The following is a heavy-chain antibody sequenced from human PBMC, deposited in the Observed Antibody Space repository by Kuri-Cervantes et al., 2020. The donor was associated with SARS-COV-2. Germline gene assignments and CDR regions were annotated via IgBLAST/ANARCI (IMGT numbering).Heavy chain of an antibody. Sequence: ASVKVSCKASGYTFTSYAMHWVRQAPGQRLEWMGWINAGNGNTKYSQKFQGRVTITRDTSASTAYMELSSLRSEDTAVYYWARTYCSSTSCSPGDYWGQGTLVTVSS. V-gene: IGHV1-3*01. J-gene: IGHJ4*02. CDR3: ARTYCSSTSCSPGDY. CDR2: INAGNGNT. D-gene: IGHD2-2*01. CDR1: GYTFTSYA.